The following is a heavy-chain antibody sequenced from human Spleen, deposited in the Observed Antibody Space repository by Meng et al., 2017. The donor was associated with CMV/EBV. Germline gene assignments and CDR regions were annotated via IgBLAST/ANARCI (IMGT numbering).Heavy chain of an antibody. D-gene: IGHD4-23*01. J-gene: IGHJ6*02. CDR1: GFTFSRFW. V-gene: IGHV3-74*01. CDR3: ARALRHDYGGNPSRYYYYGMDV. CDR2: INSDGSST. Sequence: GESLKISCAASGFTFSRFWMHWVRQAPGKGLVWVSLINSDGSSTSYADAVKGRFTIPRDNAKNSLYLQMNSLRAEDTAVYYCARALRHDYGGNPSRYYYYGMDVWGQGTTVTVSS.